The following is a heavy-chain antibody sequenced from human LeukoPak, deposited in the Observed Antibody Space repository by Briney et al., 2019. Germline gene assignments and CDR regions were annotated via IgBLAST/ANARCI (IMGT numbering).Heavy chain of an antibody. V-gene: IGHV3-33*01. J-gene: IGHJ5*02. Sequence: GGSLRLSCAASGFTFGTYGMHWVRQAPGKGLEWVAVIWYDGSNEYYADSVKGRFTISRDNSKNTLYLQMNSLRAEDTAVYYCVRSARDCSSLSCRLDPWGQGTLVTVSS. D-gene: IGHD2-2*01. CDR2: IWYDGSNE. CDR1: GFTFGTYG. CDR3: VRSARDCSSLSCRLDP.